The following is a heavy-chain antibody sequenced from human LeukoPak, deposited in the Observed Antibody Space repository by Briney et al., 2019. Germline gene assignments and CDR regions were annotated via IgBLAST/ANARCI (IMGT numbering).Heavy chain of an antibody. D-gene: IGHD6-19*01. CDR2: INHSGST. CDR3: AREPPYSSGWYYYYYYGMDV. V-gene: IGHV4-34*01. CDR1: GGSFSGYY. Sequence: PSETLSLTCAVYGGSFSGYYWSWIRQPPGKGLEWIGEINHSGSTNYNPCLKSRVTISGDTSKNQVSLKLSSVTAADTAVYYCAREPPYSSGWYYYYYYGMDVWGQGTTVTVSS. J-gene: IGHJ6*02.